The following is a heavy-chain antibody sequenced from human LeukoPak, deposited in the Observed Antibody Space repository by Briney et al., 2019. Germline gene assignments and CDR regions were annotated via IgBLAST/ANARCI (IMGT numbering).Heavy chain of an antibody. CDR1: GFTFSNYA. V-gene: IGHV3-30*03. Sequence: GGSLRLSCAASGFTFSNYAIHWVRQAPGRGLEWVAAISYDGNSQHYGAPVKGRFTISRDNAKNSLYLQMNSLRAEDTAVYYCARALHPNPGYWGQGTLVTVSS. J-gene: IGHJ4*02. CDR2: ISYDGNSQ. D-gene: IGHD1-14*01. CDR3: ARALHPNPGY.